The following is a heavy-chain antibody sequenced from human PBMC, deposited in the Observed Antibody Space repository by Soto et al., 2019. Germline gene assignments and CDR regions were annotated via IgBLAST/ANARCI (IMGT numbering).Heavy chain of an antibody. CDR3: ARGLNGYLHYFDY. Sequence: QVHLVQSGAEVRKPGASVKVSCKASGYTFTSYAMHWVRQAPGQRLEWMGWINVGNGNTKYSQKFQGRVTITRDTSASTAYMELSSLRSEDTAVYYCARGLNGYLHYFDYWGQGTLVTVSS. CDR1: GYTFTSYA. V-gene: IGHV1-3*01. CDR2: INVGNGNT. D-gene: IGHD5-18*01. J-gene: IGHJ4*02.